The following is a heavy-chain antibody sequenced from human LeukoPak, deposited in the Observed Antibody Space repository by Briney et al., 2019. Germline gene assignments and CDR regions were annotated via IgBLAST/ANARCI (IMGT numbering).Heavy chain of an antibody. CDR2: IIPIFGTA. D-gene: IGHD4-17*01. Sequence: SVKVSCKASGGTFSSYAISWVRQAPGQGLEWMGGIIPIFGTANYAQKFQGRVTITADKSTSTAYMELSSLRSEDTAVYYCATVTTGYYYYYMDVWGKGTTVTVSS. CDR3: ATVTTGYYYYYMDV. CDR1: GGTFSSYA. V-gene: IGHV1-69*06. J-gene: IGHJ6*03.